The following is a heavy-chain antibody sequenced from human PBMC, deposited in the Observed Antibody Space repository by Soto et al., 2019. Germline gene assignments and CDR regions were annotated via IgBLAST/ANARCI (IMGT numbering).Heavy chain of an antibody. CDR2: ISGSGGST. CDR1: GFTFSSYA. D-gene: IGHD2-2*01. J-gene: IGHJ4*02. V-gene: IGHV3-23*01. Sequence: GGSMRLSCAASGFTFSSYAMSWVRQAPGKGLEWVSAISGSGGSTYYADSVKGRFTISRDNSKNTLYLQMNSLRAEDTAVYYCAKDRVQKSRLHLGYFAYWGKGPLVTVSS. CDR3: AKDRVQKSRLHLGYFAY.